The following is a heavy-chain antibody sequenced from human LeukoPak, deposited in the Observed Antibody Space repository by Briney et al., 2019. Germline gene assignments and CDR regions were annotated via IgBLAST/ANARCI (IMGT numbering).Heavy chain of an antibody. CDR1: GGSISSYY. CDR2: IYYSGST. CDR3: AREIPGDWRRWFDP. D-gene: IGHD7-27*01. V-gene: IGHV4-59*12. J-gene: IGHJ5*02. Sequence: SETLSLTCTVSGGSISSYYWSWIRQPPGKGLEWIGYIYYSGSTNYNPSLKSRVTISVDTSKNQFSLKLSSVTAADTAVYYCAREIPGDWRRWFDPWGQGTLVTVSS.